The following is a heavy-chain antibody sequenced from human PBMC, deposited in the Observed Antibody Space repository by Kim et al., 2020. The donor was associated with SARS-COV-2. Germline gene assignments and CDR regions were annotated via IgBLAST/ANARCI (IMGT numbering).Heavy chain of an antibody. CDR3: ARGRLGYCSGGSCTTIDY. CDR2: INSDGSST. CDR1: GFTFSSYW. D-gene: IGHD2-15*01. J-gene: IGHJ4*02. V-gene: IGHV3-74*01. Sequence: GGSLRLSCAASGFTFSSYWMHWVRQAPGKGLVWVSRINSDGSSTSYADSVKGRFTISRDNAKNTLYLQMNSLRAEDTAVYYCARGRLGYCSGGSCTTIDYWGQGTLVTVSS.